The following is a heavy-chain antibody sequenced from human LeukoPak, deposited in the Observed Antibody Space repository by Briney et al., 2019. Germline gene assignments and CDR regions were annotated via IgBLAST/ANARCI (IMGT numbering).Heavy chain of an antibody. D-gene: IGHD2-21*02. CDR2: ISSSSSYI. CDR1: VFTFSSYT. V-gene: IGHV3-21*01. Sequence: PGGSLRLSCAASVFTFSSYTMNGVRQAPGKGLEWVSSISSSSSYIYYADSLKGRFTISRDNSKNAVYLQMNSLRADDTAVYYCAKDISGGDCPDYWGQGTLVTVSS. CDR3: AKDISGGDCPDY. J-gene: IGHJ4*02.